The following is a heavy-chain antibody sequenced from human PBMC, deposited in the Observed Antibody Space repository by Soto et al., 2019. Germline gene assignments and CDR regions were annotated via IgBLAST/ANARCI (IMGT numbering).Heavy chain of an antibody. CDR3: ASLGRHG. V-gene: IGHV3-7*01. J-gene: IGHJ6*02. D-gene: IGHD3-16*01. CDR2: IKQDGSEK. Sequence: PGGSLRLSCAASGFTFSDSWMDWVRQAPGKGPEWVANIKQDGSEKNYVDSVKGRFIISRDNDKNSLYLQMNSLRAEDTAVYYCASLGRHGWGQGTTVTVSS. CDR1: GFTFSDSW.